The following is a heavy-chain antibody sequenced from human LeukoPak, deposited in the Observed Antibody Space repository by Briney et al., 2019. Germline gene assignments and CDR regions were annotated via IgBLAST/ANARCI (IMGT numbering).Heavy chain of an antibody. V-gene: IGHV4-59*01. CDR1: GASISSYY. D-gene: IGHD5-12*01. CDR2: IYYSGST. CDR3: ASGYDLVAFDY. Sequence: SETLSLTCTVSGASISSYYWSSVRQPPGKGLEWIGYIYYSGSTTYNPSLKSRVTISVDTSKNQFSLKLSSVTAADTAVYYCASGYDLVAFDYWGQGTLVSVSS. J-gene: IGHJ4*02.